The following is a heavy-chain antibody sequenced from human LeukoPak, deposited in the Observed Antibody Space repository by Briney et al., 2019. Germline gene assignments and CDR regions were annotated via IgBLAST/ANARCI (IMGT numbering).Heavy chain of an antibody. CDR1: GFTFSSYG. Sequence: GGSLRLSCAVSGFTFSSYGMHWVRQAPGKGLEWVAVIWYDGSNKYYADSVKGRFTISRDNSKNTLYLQMNSLRAEDTAVYYCARDRDITMWGSLDYWGQGTLVTVSS. CDR3: ARDRDITMWGSLDY. CDR2: IWYDGSNK. J-gene: IGHJ4*02. V-gene: IGHV3-33*01. D-gene: IGHD3-10*02.